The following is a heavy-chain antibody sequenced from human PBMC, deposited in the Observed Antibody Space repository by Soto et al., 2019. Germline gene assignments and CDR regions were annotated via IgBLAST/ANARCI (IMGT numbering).Heavy chain of an antibody. CDR3: ARNYCSGGSCYLFFDY. Sequence: PSETLSLTCAVSGGSISSGGYSWSWIRQPPGKGLEWIGEINHRGSTNYNPSLKSRVTITVDRSKNQFSLRLSSVTAADTAVYYCARNYCSGGSCYLFFDYWGQGDLVTVSS. D-gene: IGHD2-15*01. V-gene: IGHV4-30-2*01. J-gene: IGHJ4*02. CDR1: GGSISSGGYS. CDR2: INHRGST.